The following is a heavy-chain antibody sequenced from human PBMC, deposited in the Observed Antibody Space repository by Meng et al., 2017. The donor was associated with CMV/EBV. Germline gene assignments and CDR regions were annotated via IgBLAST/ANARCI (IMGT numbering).Heavy chain of an antibody. CDR2: IYTSGST. Sequence: QGRLQAAVPGLVKPSEALPLTCTVSGGSISSYYWVWIRQPAGKGLEWIGRIYTSGSTNYNPSLKSRVTMSVDTSKNQFSLKLSSVTAADTAVYYCARSMVVAGDWFDPWGQGTLVTVSS. V-gene: IGHV4-4*07. CDR3: ARSMVVAGDWFDP. J-gene: IGHJ5*02. D-gene: IGHD2-15*01. CDR1: GGSISSYY.